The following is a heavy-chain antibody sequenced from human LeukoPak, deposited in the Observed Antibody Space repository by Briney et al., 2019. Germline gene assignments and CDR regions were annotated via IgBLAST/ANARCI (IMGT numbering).Heavy chain of an antibody. CDR1: GGSISSSSYY. Sequence: PSETLSLTCTVSGGSISSSSYYWGWIRQPPGKGLEWIGSIYYSGSTYHNPSLKSRVTISVDTSKNQFSLKLSSVTAADTAVYYCASNYSSSWYYFDYWGQGTLVTVSS. CDR3: ASNYSSSWYYFDY. D-gene: IGHD6-13*01. CDR2: IYYSGST. V-gene: IGHV4-39*01. J-gene: IGHJ4*02.